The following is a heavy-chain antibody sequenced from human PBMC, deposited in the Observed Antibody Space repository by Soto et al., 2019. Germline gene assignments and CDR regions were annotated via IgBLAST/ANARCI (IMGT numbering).Heavy chain of an antibody. D-gene: IGHD2-15*01. V-gene: IGHV3-23*01. CDR1: GFTFRSYG. CDR3: AKDPIFCSGGSCYSVYGMDV. CDR2: ISGSGSAT. Sequence: QLLESGGGLVQPGGSLRLSCAVSGFTFRSYGMSWVRQAPGKGLEWVSAISGSGSATYYADSVKGRFTISRDNSKNTVHLQMNSLRAEDTAIYYCAKDPIFCSGGSCYSVYGMDVWGQGTTVTVSS. J-gene: IGHJ6*02.